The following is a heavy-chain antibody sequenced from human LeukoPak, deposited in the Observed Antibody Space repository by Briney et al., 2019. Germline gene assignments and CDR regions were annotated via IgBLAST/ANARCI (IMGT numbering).Heavy chain of an antibody. CDR1: GGSFSGYY. CDR3: ARGGARYCSSTSCPLLDY. Sequence: SETLSLTCAVSGGSFSGYYWSWIRQPPGKGLESIGDINHSGSTNYNPSLKSRVTISVDTSKNQFSLKLSSVTAADTAVYYCARGGARYCSSTSCPLLDYWGQGTLVTVSA. D-gene: IGHD2-2*01. J-gene: IGHJ4*02. CDR2: INHSGST. V-gene: IGHV4-34*01.